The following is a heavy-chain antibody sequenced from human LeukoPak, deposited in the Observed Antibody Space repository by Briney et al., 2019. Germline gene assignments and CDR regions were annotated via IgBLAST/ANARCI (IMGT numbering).Heavy chain of an antibody. V-gene: IGHV3-9*01. CDR1: GFIFDDYA. CDR2: ISWDSDSI. Sequence: PGGSLRLSCAASGFIFDDYAMHWVRQAPGKGLEWVSGISWDSDSIDYADSVKGRFTISRDNAKSSLYLQMNSLRAEDTAVYYCARDRATFLLYYYYYMDVWGKGTTVTVSS. CDR3: ARDRATFLLYYYYYMDV. D-gene: IGHD2/OR15-2a*01. J-gene: IGHJ6*03.